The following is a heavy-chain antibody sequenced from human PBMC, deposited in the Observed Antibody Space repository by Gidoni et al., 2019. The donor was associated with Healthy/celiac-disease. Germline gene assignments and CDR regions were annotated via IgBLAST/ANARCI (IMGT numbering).Heavy chain of an antibody. J-gene: IGHJ5*02. CDR1: GGSFSGYY. Sequence: QVQLHQWGAGLLKPSETLSLTCAVYGGSFSGYYWSWIRQPPGKGQEWLGEINHSGSTKYTPSLKGRVTISVDTAKNQFSLRLSSVTAADTAVYYCARGSGSSGSEGWFDPWGQGTLVTVSS. V-gene: IGHV4-34*01. D-gene: IGHD3-22*01. CDR2: INHSGST. CDR3: ARGSGSSGSEGWFDP.